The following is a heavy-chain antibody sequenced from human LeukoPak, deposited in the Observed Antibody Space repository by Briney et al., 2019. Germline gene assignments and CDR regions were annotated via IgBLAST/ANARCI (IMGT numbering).Heavy chain of an antibody. D-gene: IGHD5-18*01. Sequence: GGSLRLSCAASGFTFSTCAINWVRQAPGKGLEWVSAISGSGSKTFYADSVKGRFTISRDNPKNTLYLQMNSLRPEDTAVYYCVKEPRGYSFSFDIWGQGTMVTVSS. CDR1: GFTFSTCA. J-gene: IGHJ3*02. CDR2: ISGSGSKT. V-gene: IGHV3-23*01. CDR3: VKEPRGYSFSFDI.